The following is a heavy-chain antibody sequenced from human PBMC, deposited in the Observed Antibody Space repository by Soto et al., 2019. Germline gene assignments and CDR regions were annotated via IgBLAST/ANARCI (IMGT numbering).Heavy chain of an antibody. CDR1: GFIFTNYW. CDR2: INPAGSDR. D-gene: IGHD1-26*01. CDR3: ASARSSVGAPGGFIEF. Sequence: GGSLRLSCEASGFIFTNYWINWVRQAPGKGLEWVANINPAGSDRRYVDSVKGRFTISRDNAKNSVYLQMNSLRDDDTAVYYCASARSSVGAPGGFIEFWGQGSLVTVSS. J-gene: IGHJ4*02. V-gene: IGHV3-7*03.